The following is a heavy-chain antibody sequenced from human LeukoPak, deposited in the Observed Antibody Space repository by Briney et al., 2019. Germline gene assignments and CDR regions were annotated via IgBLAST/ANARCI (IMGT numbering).Heavy chain of an antibody. Sequence: GGSLRLSCAASGFTFSSYWMSWVRQAPGKGLEWVAIIKQDGSEKYYVDSVKGRFTISRDNAKNSLYLQMNSLRAEDTAVYYCARILDTAMVPYYFDYWGQGTLVTVSS. V-gene: IGHV3-7*01. D-gene: IGHD5-18*01. CDR2: IKQDGSEK. CDR3: ARILDTAMVPYYFDY. CDR1: GFTFSSYW. J-gene: IGHJ4*02.